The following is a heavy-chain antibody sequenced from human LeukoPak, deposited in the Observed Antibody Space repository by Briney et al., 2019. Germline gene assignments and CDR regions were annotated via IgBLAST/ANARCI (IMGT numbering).Heavy chain of an antibody. CDR1: RGTFSSYA. V-gene: IGHV1-69*04. CDR3: ARGAYYYDSSGPRRSYWYFDL. CDR2: IIPILGIA. J-gene: IGHJ2*01. D-gene: IGHD3-22*01. Sequence: AVTVSCQASRGTFSSYASSGVRPAPGQGREWMGRIIPILGIAHYAQRFQGRVTSTADKSTRTAYMELSSLRSEDTAVYSGARGAYYYDSSGPRRSYWYFDLWGRGPLVTVSS.